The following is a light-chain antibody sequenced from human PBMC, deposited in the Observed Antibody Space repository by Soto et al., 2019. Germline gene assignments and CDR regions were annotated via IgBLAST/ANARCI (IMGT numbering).Light chain of an antibody. J-gene: IGKJ4*01. Sequence: IQLTQSPSSLSASVGDRVTITCRASQDIAIYLAWYQQKPGEAPKLLIYAASTLYGGVPARFSGSGSGTDFTLTISSLEPEDFAVYYCQQRSNWPLTFGGGTKVDIK. CDR2: AAS. CDR3: QQRSNWPLT. CDR1: QDIAIY. V-gene: IGKV1-9*01.